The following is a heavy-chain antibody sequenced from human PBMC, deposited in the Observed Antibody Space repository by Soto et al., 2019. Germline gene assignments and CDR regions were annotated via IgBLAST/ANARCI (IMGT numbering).Heavy chain of an antibody. CDR1: GGSISRGGYY. V-gene: IGHV4-31*03. D-gene: IGHD6-6*01. CDR3: ARGGISSSDAFDI. J-gene: IGHJ3*02. CDR2: IYYTGNT. Sequence: SETLSLTCTVSGGSISRGGYYWRWIRQHPEKGLEWIGYIYYTGNTYYNDSLKSRVTISVDTSNNQFSLKLSSVTAADTAVYYCARGGISSSDAFDIWGQGTTVTV.